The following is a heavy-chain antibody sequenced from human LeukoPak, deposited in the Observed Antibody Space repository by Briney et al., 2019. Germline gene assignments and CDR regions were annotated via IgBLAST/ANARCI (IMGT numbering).Heavy chain of an antibody. CDR1: GFPFTRHS. D-gene: IGHD3-9*01. J-gene: IGHJ6*02. Sequence: GVSLRLSCAASGFPFTRHSVKGAPRARGRGREGVPSLSSSRTYIYCADSVRGPYTISRDITKNSLYPQMTILRAEDTAVYYCASRYEVLTGMLADYYYAMDVWGQGTTVTV. CDR3: ASRYEVLTGMLADYYYAMDV. CDR2: LSSSRTYI. V-gene: IGHV3-21*01.